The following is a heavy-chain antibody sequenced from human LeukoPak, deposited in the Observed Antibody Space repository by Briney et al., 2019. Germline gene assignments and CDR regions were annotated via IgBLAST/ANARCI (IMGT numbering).Heavy chain of an antibody. CDR3: TRDSDHVRDY. V-gene: IGHV3-11*04. CDR2: ISSSGSSK. CDR1: GFTFSDFH. Sequence: GGSLRLSCEASGFTFSDFHMSWIRQAPGKGLEWISYISSSGSSKYYADSVKGRFTISRDNAKNSLYLQMNRLRAEDTAVYYCTRDSDHVRDYWGQGTLVTVSS. D-gene: IGHD3-10*01. J-gene: IGHJ4*02.